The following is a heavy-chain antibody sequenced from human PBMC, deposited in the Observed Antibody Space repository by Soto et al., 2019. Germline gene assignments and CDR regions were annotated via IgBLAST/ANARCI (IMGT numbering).Heavy chain of an antibody. J-gene: IGHJ4*02. Sequence: SETLSLTCAVSGYSISSGYYWGWIRQPPGKGLEWIGSIYHSGSTYYNPSLKSRVTISVDTSKNQFSLKLSSVTAADTAVYYCANQYSYGLFDYWGQGTLVTVSS. CDR1: GYSISSGYY. V-gene: IGHV4-38-2*01. CDR3: ANQYSYGLFDY. CDR2: IYHSGST. D-gene: IGHD5-18*01.